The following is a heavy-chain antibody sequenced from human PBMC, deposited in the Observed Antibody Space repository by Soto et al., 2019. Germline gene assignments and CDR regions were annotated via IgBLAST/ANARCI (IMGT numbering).Heavy chain of an antibody. V-gene: IGHV3-23*01. J-gene: IGHJ4*02. Sequence: EVQLLESGGGLVQPGGSLRLSCAASGFTFSSYAMSWVRQTPGKGLEWVSAISGSGGSTYYADSVKGRFTISRDNSKNTLYLQMNSLRAEDTAVYYCAKDSEQQLSSGYWGQGTLVTVSS. CDR1: GFTFSSYA. D-gene: IGHD6-13*01. CDR2: ISGSGGST. CDR3: AKDSEQQLSSGY.